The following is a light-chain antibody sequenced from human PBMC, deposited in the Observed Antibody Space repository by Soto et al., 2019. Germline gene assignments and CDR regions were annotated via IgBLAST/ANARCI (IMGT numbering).Light chain of an antibody. Sequence: DIQMTQSPSSLSASVGDRVTITCRASQVITNYLARYQQKPGKVPKLLIYAASTLQSGVPSRFSGSGSGTDFTLTISSLQPEDVATYYCQKYNSAPLTFGGGTKVEIK. CDR1: QVITNY. V-gene: IGKV1-27*01. J-gene: IGKJ4*01. CDR3: QKYNSAPLT. CDR2: AAS.